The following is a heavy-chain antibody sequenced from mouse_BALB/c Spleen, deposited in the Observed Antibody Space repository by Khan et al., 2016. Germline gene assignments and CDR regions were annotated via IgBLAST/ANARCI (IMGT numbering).Heavy chain of an antibody. D-gene: IGHD2-14*01. Sequence: QVQLQQSGAELVRPGSSVKISCKASGYAFSSYWMNWVKQRPGQGLEWIGQIYPGDGDTTYNGKLKGKATLTADKSYSTASMQLSRLTPEDYAVYFWAGGTPRDYRRQGTLVTVSA. V-gene: IGHV1-80*01. CDR2: IYPGDGDT. CDR1: GYAFSSYW. J-gene: IGHJ3*01. CDR3: AGGTPRDY.